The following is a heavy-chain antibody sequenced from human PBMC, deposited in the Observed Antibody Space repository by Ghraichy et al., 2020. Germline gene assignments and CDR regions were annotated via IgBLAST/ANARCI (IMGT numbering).Heavy chain of an antibody. Sequence: GGSLRLSCAASRFTLSDHYVDWVRQAPGKGLEWVGRTRNKANSYTTEYAASVKGRFTISRDDSKNSLYLQMNSLKTEDTAVYYCTTSDSSGYMNPWGQGNLVP. D-gene: IGHD3-22*01. J-gene: IGHJ5*02. CDR2: TRNKANSYTT. V-gene: IGHV3-72*01. CDR3: TTSDSSGYMNP. CDR1: RFTLSDHY.